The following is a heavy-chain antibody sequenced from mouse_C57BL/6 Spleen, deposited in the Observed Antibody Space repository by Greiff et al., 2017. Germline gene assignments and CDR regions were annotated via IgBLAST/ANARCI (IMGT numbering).Heavy chain of an antibody. CDR3: ARNDEATGRPSKAMDY. CDR1: GFTFTDYY. J-gene: IGHJ4*01. Sequence: EVKLMESGGGLVQPGGSLSLSCAASGFTFTDYYMSWVRQPPGKALEWLGFISNKANGDTTEYSSSVKGRFTISRDKSERILYLQMNALRDEESATYYCARNDEATGRPSKAMDYGGQGTSVTVSS. D-gene: IGHD1-1*01. CDR2: ISNKANGDTT. V-gene: IGHV7-3*01.